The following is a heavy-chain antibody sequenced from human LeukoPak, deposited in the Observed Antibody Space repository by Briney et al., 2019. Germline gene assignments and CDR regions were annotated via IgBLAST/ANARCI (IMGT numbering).Heavy chain of an antibody. CDR2: INSNGVDT. V-gene: IGHV3-64*04. CDR1: GFTFSNYA. CDR3: ARDFKLLWFGELFNYFDY. J-gene: IGHJ4*02. D-gene: IGHD3-10*01. Sequence: GGSLRLSCVASGFTFSNYAIHWVRQAPGKGLEFVSAINSNGVDTHYADSVKGRFIISRDNSKNTLYLQMNSLRAEDTAVYYCARDFKLLWFGELFNYFDYWGQGTLVTVSS.